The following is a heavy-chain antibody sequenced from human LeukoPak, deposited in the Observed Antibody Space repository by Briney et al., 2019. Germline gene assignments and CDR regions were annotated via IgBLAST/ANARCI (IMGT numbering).Heavy chain of an antibody. Sequence: GASVKVSCKASGYSFTRYHMHWVRQAPGQGLEWMGIINPNDGRTRFPQNFQGRVTMTKDMSTSTLYVELSSLTSEDTAVYYCARDLRYCRGDCYPDAFDVWGQGTLATVSS. CDR1: GYSFTRYH. D-gene: IGHD2-21*02. CDR2: INPNDGRT. CDR3: ARDLRYCRGDCYPDAFDV. V-gene: IGHV1-46*01. J-gene: IGHJ3*01.